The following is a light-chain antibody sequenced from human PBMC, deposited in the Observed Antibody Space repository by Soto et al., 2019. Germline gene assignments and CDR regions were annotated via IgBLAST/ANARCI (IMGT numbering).Light chain of an antibody. CDR1: QSVSSY. V-gene: IGKV3-11*01. Sequence: EIVLTQSPATLSLSPGERVTLSCRASQSVSSYLAWYQQKPGQAPRLLIYDASKRATGIPPRFSGRGSGTDFTLTIGSLEPEDFAVYYCQQRSDWPVTFGPGTTVDFK. CDR3: QQRSDWPVT. J-gene: IGKJ3*01. CDR2: DAS.